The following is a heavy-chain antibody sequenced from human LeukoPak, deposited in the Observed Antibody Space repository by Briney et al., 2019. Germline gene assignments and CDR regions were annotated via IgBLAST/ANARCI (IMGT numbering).Heavy chain of an antibody. Sequence: ASVKVSCKASGYTFTNYYMHWVRQAPGQGLEWMGIINPSGGSTTYAQKFQGRVTITRDTPTSTVYMVLSSLRSEDTAVYYCARDRYSISSLYDFWGQGTLVTVSS. CDR3: ARDRYSISSLYDF. CDR1: GYTFTNYY. J-gene: IGHJ4*02. V-gene: IGHV1-46*01. CDR2: INPSGGST. D-gene: IGHD6-6*01.